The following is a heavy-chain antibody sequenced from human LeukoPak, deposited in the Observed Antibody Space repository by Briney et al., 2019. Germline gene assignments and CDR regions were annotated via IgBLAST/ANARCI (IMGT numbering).Heavy chain of an antibody. V-gene: IGHV4-34*01. CDR3: ARHHLLGPFDY. D-gene: IGHD1-26*01. CDR2: INHSGGT. CDR1: GGSFSGYY. Sequence: SETLSLTCAVYGGSFSGYYWSRIRQPPGKGLEWIGEINHSGGTNYNPSLKSRVTISLDTSKNQFSLQLSSVSAADTAVYYCARHHLLGPFDYWGPGTVVTVSS. J-gene: IGHJ4*02.